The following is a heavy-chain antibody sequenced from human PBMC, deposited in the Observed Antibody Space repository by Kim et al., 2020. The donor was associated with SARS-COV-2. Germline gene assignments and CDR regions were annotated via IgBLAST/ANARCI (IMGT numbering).Heavy chain of an antibody. J-gene: IGHJ4*02. Sequence: GGSLRLSCAASGFTFSSYSMNWVRQAPGKGLEWVSYISSSSSTIYYADSVKGRFTISRDNAKNSLYLQMNSLRDEDTAVYYCARAEYGSGTHPLGYWGQGTLVTVSS. CDR3: ARAEYGSGTHPLGY. D-gene: IGHD3-10*01. CDR2: ISSSSSTI. CDR1: GFTFSSYS. V-gene: IGHV3-48*02.